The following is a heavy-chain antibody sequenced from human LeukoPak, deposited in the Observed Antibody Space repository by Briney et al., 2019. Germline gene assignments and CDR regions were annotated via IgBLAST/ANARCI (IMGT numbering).Heavy chain of an antibody. Sequence: GGSLRLSCAASGFTFSNSAMSWVRQAPGKGLEWVSTISGSGGSTYYADSVKGRFTISRDNSKNTLYLQMNSLRAEDTAVYYCATGSSGWLFDYWGQGTLVTVSS. CDR1: GFTFSNSA. J-gene: IGHJ4*02. CDR2: ISGSGGST. D-gene: IGHD6-19*01. V-gene: IGHV3-23*01. CDR3: ATGSSGWLFDY.